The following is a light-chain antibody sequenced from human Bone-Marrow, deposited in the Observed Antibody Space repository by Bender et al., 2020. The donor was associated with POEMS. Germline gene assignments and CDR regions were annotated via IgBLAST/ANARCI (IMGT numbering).Light chain of an antibody. J-gene: IGLJ1*01. V-gene: IGLV2-18*02. CDR1: NSDVGYYDR. CDR3: SSYTSSSTNV. Sequence: QSALTQPPSVSGSPGHSVTISCTGTNSDVGYYDRVSWYQQPPGTAPKLLIYEVTNRPSRVPDRFSGSKSGNTASLTISGLQAEDEADYYCSSYTSSSTNVFGTGTKVTVL. CDR2: EVT.